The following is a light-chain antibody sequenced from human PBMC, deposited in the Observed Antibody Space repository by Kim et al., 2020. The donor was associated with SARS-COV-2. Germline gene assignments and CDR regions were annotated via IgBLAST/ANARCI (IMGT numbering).Light chain of an antibody. Sequence: GRTVRITSQGDSLRPYYASWYQQKTGQAPVLVIYPKNNRPSGIPHRFSGSSSGNTASLTITGAQAEDEAEYYCKSRDISGDRLVFGGGTQLTVL. CDR3: KSRDISGDRLV. V-gene: IGLV3-19*01. CDR2: PKN. CDR1: SLRPYY. J-gene: IGLJ3*02.